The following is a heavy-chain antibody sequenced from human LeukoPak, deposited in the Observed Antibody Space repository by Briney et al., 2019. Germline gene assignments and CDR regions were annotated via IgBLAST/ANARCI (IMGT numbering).Heavy chain of an antibody. CDR2: TSYDGSHE. D-gene: IGHD5-12*01. CDR1: GFTFSNYV. V-gene: IGHV3-30*04. J-gene: IGHJ4*02. Sequence: GGSLRLSCAASGFTFSNYVMHWVRQAPGKGLEWVAVTSYDGSHEYYADSVKGRFTIPRDNSKNTLYLQMNSLRTEDTAVYYCARWGGTYSGYDIGDYWGQGTLVTVSS. CDR3: ARWGGTYSGYDIGDY.